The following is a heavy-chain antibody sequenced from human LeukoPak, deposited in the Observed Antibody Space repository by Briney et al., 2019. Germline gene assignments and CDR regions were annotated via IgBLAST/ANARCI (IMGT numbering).Heavy chain of an antibody. CDR2: IYYSGST. D-gene: IGHD2-2*01. CDR3: ARGHVVVVEDYYYYYMDV. J-gene: IGHJ6*03. CDR1: GGSISSSSYY. V-gene: IGHV4-39*07. Sequence: SETLSLTCTVSGGSISSSSYYWGWIRQPPGKGLEWIGSIYYSGSTYYNPSLKSRVTMSVDTSKNQFSLKLSSVTAADTAVYYCARGHVVVVEDYYYYYMDVWGKGTTVTVSS.